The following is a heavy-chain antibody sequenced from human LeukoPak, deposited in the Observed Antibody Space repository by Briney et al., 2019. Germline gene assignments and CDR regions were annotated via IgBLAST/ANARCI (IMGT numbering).Heavy chain of an antibody. J-gene: IGHJ5*02. D-gene: IGHD3-10*01. Sequence: SETLSLTCTVSGGSISSYYWSWIRQPPGKGLEWIGYIYATGSTNYNPSLKSRVTTSVDTSKNQFSPNLRSVTAADTAVYYCARHGSVRSPLGPWGQGTLVTVSS. CDR3: ARHGSVRSPLGP. CDR1: GGSISSYY. V-gene: IGHV4-4*09. CDR2: IYATGST.